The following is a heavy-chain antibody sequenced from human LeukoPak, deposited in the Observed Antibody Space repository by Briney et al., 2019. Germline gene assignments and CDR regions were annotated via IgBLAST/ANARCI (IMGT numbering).Heavy chain of an antibody. Sequence: GGPLRLSCAASGFTFSSYSMNWVRQAPGKGLEWVSSISSSSSYIYYADSVKGRFTISRDNAKNSLYLQMNSLRAEGTAVYYCASGTSGLRYFDYWGQGALVTVSS. D-gene: IGHD5-12*01. CDR3: ASGTSGLRYFDY. V-gene: IGHV3-21*01. CDR1: GFTFSSYS. J-gene: IGHJ4*02. CDR2: ISSSSSYI.